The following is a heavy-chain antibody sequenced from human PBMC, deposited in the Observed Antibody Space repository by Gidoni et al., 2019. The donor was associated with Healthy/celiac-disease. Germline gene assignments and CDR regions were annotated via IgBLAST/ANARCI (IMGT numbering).Heavy chain of an antibody. J-gene: IGHJ3*02. V-gene: IGHV1-69*04. Sequence: QVQLVQSGAEVKKPGSSVKVSCKASGGTFSSYAISWVRQAPGQGLVWMGRIIPILGIANYAQKFQGRVTITADKSTSTAYMELSSLRSEDTAVYYCARRGGYCSGGSCYTSKGDAFDIWGQGTMVTVSS. CDR1: GGTFSSYA. D-gene: IGHD2-15*01. CDR3: ARRGGYCSGGSCYTSKGDAFDI. CDR2: IIPILGIA.